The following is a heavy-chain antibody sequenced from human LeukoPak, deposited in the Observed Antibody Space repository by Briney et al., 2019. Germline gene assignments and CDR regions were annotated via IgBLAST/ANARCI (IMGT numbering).Heavy chain of an antibody. J-gene: IGHJ4*02. CDR1: GFTFSSYE. V-gene: IGHV3-48*03. CDR3: ARNGEGAKDYGDYGYYFDY. CDR2: ISSSGSTI. D-gene: IGHD4-17*01. Sequence: GGSLRLSCAASGFTFSSYEMNWVRQAPGKGLEWVSYISSSGSTIYYADSVKGRFTISRDNAKNSLYLQMNSLRAEDTAVYYCARNGEGAKDYGDYGYYFDYWGQGTLVTVSS.